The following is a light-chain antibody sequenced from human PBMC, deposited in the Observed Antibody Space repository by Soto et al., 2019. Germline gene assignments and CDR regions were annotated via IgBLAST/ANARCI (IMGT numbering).Light chain of an antibody. J-gene: IGKJ1*01. CDR2: FAS. V-gene: IGKV3-15*01. Sequence: EIVMTQSPATLSVSPGERATLPCRASQSVGTSLAWYQQKPGQAPRLLLYFASTRATGIPARFSGSGSGTEFTLTISSLQSEDFAVYYCQHYQNLWAFGQGTKVDIK. CDR1: QSVGTS. CDR3: QHYQNLWA.